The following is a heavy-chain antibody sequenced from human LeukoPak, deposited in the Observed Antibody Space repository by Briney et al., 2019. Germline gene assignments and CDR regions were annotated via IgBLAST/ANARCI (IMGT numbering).Heavy chain of an antibody. V-gene: IGHV3-33*01. CDR3: AREQGYSSSWYVPSYYYYYGMDV. CDR2: IWYDGSNK. CDR1: GFTFSSYG. Sequence: PGGSLRLSCAASGFTFSSYGMHWVRQAPGKGLEWVAVIWYDGSNKYYADSVKGRFTISRDSSKNTLYLQMNSLRAEDTAVYYCAREQGYSSSWYVPSYYYYYGMDVWGQGTTVTVSS. D-gene: IGHD6-13*01. J-gene: IGHJ6*02.